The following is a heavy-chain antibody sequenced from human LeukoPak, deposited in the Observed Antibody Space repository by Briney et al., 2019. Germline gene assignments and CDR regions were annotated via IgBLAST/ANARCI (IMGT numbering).Heavy chain of an antibody. CDR2: ISYDGSNK. V-gene: IGHV3-30-3*01. J-gene: IGHJ4*02. D-gene: IGHD5-18*01. Sequence: GGSLRLSCAASGFTFRSYAMHWVRQAPGKGLEWGAVISYDGSNKYFADSVKGRFTISRDNSKNTLYLQMNSLRAEDTAVYYCASGGPGQIGGLNSYGYVDHWGQGTLVTVSS. CDR3: ASGGPGQIGGLNSYGYVDH. CDR1: GFTFRSYA.